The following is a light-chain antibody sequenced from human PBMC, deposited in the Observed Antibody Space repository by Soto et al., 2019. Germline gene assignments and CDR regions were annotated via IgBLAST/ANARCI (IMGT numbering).Light chain of an antibody. Sequence: IQMTHSPSTLSAYVGDTVTVTCRASQSVSGWLAWYQQKPGEAPKFLIYDASALPRGVPSRFSGSGSGTKFTLTMACLQPDDFAPYYCQGAESCSEGLGEGTKVDIK. J-gene: IGKJ1*01. V-gene: IGKV1-5*01. CDR1: QSVSGW. CDR3: QGAESCSEG. CDR2: DAS.